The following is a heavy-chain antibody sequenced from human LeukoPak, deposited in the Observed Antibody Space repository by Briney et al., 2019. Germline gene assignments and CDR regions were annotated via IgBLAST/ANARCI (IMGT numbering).Heavy chain of an antibody. CDR2: IYHSGST. Sequence: PSETLSLTCAVSGGSISSGGYSWSWIRQPPGKGLEWIGSIYHSGSTYYNPSLKSRVTISVDTSKNQFSLKLSSVTAADTAVYYCARYTAMATFDYWGQGTLVTVSS. J-gene: IGHJ4*02. V-gene: IGHV4-30-2*03. CDR1: GGSISSGGYS. CDR3: ARYTAMATFDY. D-gene: IGHD5-18*01.